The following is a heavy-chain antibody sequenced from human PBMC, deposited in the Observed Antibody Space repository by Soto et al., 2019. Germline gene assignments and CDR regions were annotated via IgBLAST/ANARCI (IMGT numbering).Heavy chain of an antibody. CDR1: GFIFSNYK. V-gene: IGHV3-21*06. D-gene: IGHD2-21*01. J-gene: IGHJ6*03. Sequence: EVQLVESGGGLVKPGGSLTLSCATSGFIFSNYKMNWVRQAPGKGLEWVSSISGTSSHIYYADSVKGRFTISRDNAENSLYVQMSSLRAEDTAVYYCARGPLFAGYYYYLDVWGKGTTVIVSS. CDR2: ISGTSSHI. CDR3: ARGPLFAGYYYYLDV.